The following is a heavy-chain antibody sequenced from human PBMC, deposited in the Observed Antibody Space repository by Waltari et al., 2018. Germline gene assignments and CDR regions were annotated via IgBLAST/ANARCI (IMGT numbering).Heavy chain of an antibody. CDR1: GGSISGGGYS. CDR2: IYHSGST. Sequence: QLQLQESGSGLVKPSQTLSLTCAVSGGSISGGGYSWSWIRPPPGKGLEWIGYIYHSGSTYYNPSLKSRVTISVDRSKNQFSLKLSSVTAADTAVYYCARVVVVITDRGWFDPWGQGTLVTVSS. D-gene: IGHD3-22*01. V-gene: IGHV4-30-2*01. CDR3: ARVVVVITDRGWFDP. J-gene: IGHJ5*02.